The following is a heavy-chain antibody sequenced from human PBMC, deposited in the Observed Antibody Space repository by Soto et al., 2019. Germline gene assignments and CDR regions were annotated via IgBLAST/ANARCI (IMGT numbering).Heavy chain of an antibody. CDR1: GGSISSGGYY. V-gene: IGHV4-30-2*01. J-gene: IGHJ4*02. Sequence: PLCHTWTVSGGSISSGGYYWSWIRQQPGKGLEWIGYIYYSGSTYYNPSLKSRVTISVDRSKNQFSLKLSSVTAADTAVYYCAREFGDYFDYWGQGTLVTVSS. D-gene: IGHD3-10*01. CDR3: AREFGDYFDY. CDR2: IYYSGST.